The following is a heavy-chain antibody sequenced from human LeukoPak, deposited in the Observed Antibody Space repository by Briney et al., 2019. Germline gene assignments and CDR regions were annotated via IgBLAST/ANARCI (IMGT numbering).Heavy chain of an antibody. Sequence: GGSLRLSCAASGFTFSSYEMNWVRQAPGKGLEWVSYISSSGTTIYYADSVKGRFTISRDNAKSSLYLQMNSLRAEDTAVYYCARGYDYIWGSYRSTFDYWGQGTLVTVSS. CDR3: ARGYDYIWGSYRSTFDY. CDR1: GFTFSSYE. D-gene: IGHD3-16*02. V-gene: IGHV3-48*03. J-gene: IGHJ4*02. CDR2: ISSSGTTI.